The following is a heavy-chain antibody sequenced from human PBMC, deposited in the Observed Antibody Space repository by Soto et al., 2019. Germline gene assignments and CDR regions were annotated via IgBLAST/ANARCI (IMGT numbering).Heavy chain of an antibody. CDR2: INHSGST. V-gene: IGHV4-34*01. J-gene: IGHJ6*02. CDR1: GGSFSGYY. D-gene: IGHD6-19*01. Sequence: SEILSLTCTVYGGSFSGYYLSWIRQPPGKGLEWIGEINHSGSTNYNQSLKSRVTISVDTSKNQFSLKLSSVTAADTAVYYCARGRGWSRGRYYYYGMDVWGQGTTVTVSS. CDR3: ARGRGWSRGRYYYYGMDV.